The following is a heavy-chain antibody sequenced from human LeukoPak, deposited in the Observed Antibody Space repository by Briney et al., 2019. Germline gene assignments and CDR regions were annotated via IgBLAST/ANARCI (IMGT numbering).Heavy chain of an antibody. Sequence: GGSLRLSCAASGLIFSKYWMSWVRQAPGKGLGWVANIKQDGSEKYYLDSVKGRFTISRDNAKNSLYLHMNSLRAEDTAVYYCATSRVYWGQGTLVTVSS. CDR1: GLIFSKYW. CDR3: ATSRVY. CDR2: IKQDGSEK. J-gene: IGHJ4*02. V-gene: IGHV3-7*01.